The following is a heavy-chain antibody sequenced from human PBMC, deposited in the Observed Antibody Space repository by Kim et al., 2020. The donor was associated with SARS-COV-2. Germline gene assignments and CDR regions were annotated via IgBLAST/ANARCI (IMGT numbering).Heavy chain of an antibody. CDR3: ARRQSGYDGGWYFDL. J-gene: IGHJ2*01. D-gene: IGHD5-12*01. V-gene: IGHV3-7*03. CDR2: IKQDGSEK. Sequence: GGSLRLSCAASGFTFSSYWMSWVRQAPGKGLEWVANIKQDGSEKYYVDSVKGRFTISRDNAKNSLYLQMNSLRAEDTAVYYCARRQSGYDGGWYFDLWGRGTLVTVSS. CDR1: GFTFSSYW.